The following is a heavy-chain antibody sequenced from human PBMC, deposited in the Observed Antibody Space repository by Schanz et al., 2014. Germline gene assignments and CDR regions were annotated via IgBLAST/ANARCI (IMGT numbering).Heavy chain of an antibody. D-gene: IGHD3-22*01. CDR3: AGAFDSSGYYFDY. Sequence: GPGVKEHGASVKVSCKASGYTLSAYSLHWVRQAPGQGLEWMGIVNPSVRGTHFAREFQGRVTVTSDTSTSTVYMELSGLRSEDTAVYYCAGAFDSSGYYFDYWGQGTLVTVSS. CDR2: VNPSVRGT. CDR1: GYTLSAYS. V-gene: IGHV1-46*03. J-gene: IGHJ4*02.